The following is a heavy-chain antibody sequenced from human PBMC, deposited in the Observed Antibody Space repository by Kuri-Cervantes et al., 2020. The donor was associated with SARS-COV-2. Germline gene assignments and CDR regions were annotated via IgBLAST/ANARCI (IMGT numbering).Heavy chain of an antibody. CDR2: IYHSGST. CDR3: ARVGLRRITIFGVVMDANWFDP. Sequence: GSLRLSCAVSGYSISSGYYWGWIRQPPGKGLEWIGSIYHSGSTYYNPSLKSRVTISVDKSKNQFSLKLSSVTAADTAVYFCARVGLRRITIFGVVMDANWFDPWGQGTLVTVSS. D-gene: IGHD3-3*01. V-gene: IGHV4-38-2*01. CDR1: GYSISSGYY. J-gene: IGHJ5*02.